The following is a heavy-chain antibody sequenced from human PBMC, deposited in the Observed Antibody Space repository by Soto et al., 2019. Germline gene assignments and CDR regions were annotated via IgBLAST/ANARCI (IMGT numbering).Heavy chain of an antibody. Sequence: QVQLVQSGAEVKKPGASVKVSCKASGYTFTSYGISWVRQAPGQGLEWMGWISAYNGNTNYAQKLQGRVTMTTDTSTSPAYMELRSLRTDDTAVYYCARDEEYYDSSGYSPPNFDYWGQGTLVTVSS. CDR2: ISAYNGNT. CDR3: ARDEEYYDSSGYSPPNFDY. D-gene: IGHD3-22*01. V-gene: IGHV1-18*01. J-gene: IGHJ4*02. CDR1: GYTFTSYG.